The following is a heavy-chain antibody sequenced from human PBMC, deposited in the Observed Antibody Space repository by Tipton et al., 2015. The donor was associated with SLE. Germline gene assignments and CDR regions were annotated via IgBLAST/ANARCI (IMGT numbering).Heavy chain of an antibody. CDR3: ARVGDEAAAALGY. V-gene: IGHV4-39*07. CDR2: IYYSGGT. J-gene: IGHJ4*02. Sequence: LRLSCTVSGGSISSSSYYWGWIRQPPGKGLEWIGSIYYSGGTYYNPSLKSRVTISVDTSKNQFSLKLSSVTAADTAVYYCARVGDEAAAALGYWGQGTLVTVSS. CDR1: GGSISSSSYY. D-gene: IGHD6-13*01.